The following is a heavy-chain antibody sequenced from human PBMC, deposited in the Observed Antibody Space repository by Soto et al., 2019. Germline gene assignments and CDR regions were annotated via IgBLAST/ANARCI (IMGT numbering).Heavy chain of an antibody. Sequence: EVQLVQSGGDLVQPGGSLRLSCVASGFTFSTYWMTWVRQAPGMGLEWVAGIKEDGSEEVYVDSVKGHFSISRDNAKTSLYLQLNSLRAEDTAVYYCATAISSPFSDFDYWGQGSLVTVSS. V-gene: IGHV3-7*01. CDR1: GFTFSTYW. CDR3: ATAISSPFSDFDY. D-gene: IGHD1-26*01. CDR2: IKEDGSEE. J-gene: IGHJ4*02.